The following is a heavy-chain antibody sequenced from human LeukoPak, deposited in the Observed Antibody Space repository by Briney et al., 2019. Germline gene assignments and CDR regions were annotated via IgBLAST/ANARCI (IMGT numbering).Heavy chain of an antibody. D-gene: IGHD5-12*01. CDR2: IITSGSYI. Sequence: RGSLRLSCAASGFTFSSYSVNWVRQAPGKGLEWDSSIITSGSYIYYADSVKGRFTSSGDNAKNTLYLQMNSLRAEDTAGYCCTRIVATPDYWGQGTPVTVSS. V-gene: IGHV3-21*01. J-gene: IGHJ4*02. CDR3: TRIVATPDY. CDR1: GFTFSSYS.